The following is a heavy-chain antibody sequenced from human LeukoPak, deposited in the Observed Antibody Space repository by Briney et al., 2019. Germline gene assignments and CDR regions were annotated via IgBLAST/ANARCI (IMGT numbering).Heavy chain of an antibody. Sequence: GGSLRLSCAASGFTFSSYGMHWVRQAPGKGLEWVALISYDGSSKYYADSVKGRFTISRDNSKNTLYLQMNSLRAEDTAVYYCAKDVAGGITHWYFDLWGRGTLVTVSS. J-gene: IGHJ2*01. CDR3: AKDVAGGITHWYFDL. D-gene: IGHD6-13*01. CDR1: GFTFSSYG. V-gene: IGHV3-30*18. CDR2: ISYDGSSK.